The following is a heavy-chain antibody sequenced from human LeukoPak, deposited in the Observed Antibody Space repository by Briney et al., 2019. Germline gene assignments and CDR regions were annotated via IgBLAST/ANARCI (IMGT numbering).Heavy chain of an antibody. CDR1: GYTFTNYH. D-gene: IGHD4-17*01. Sequence: AASLKVSCKASGYTFTNYHINWVRQAPGQGVEWMGWINPNTGDRGYAQKFQGRVSITSDTSISTAYMELGSPRSEDTAVYFCARTTSLTASGYDYWGQGTLVTVSS. CDR2: INPNTGDR. J-gene: IGHJ4*02. V-gene: IGHV1-8*03. CDR3: ARTTSLTASGYDY.